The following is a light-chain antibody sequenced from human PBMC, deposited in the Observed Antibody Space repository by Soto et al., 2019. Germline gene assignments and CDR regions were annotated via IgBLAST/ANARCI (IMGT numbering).Light chain of an antibody. CDR3: QQRSNWPWM. Sequence: EIVLTQSPATLSLSPGERATLSCRASQSVSSYLAQYQQKPGQTPRLLIYDASNRATGFPARFSGSGSGTDFTLTISNLEPEDFAVYYCQQRSNWPWMFGQGAKVEIK. V-gene: IGKV3-11*01. J-gene: IGKJ1*01. CDR2: DAS. CDR1: QSVSSY.